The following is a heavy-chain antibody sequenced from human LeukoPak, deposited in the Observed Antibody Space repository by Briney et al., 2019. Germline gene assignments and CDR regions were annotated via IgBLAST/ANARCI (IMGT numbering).Heavy chain of an antibody. CDR1: GGSFSGYY. CDR2: INHSGST. Sequence: SETLSLTCAVYGGSFSGYYWSWIRQPPGKGLEWIGEINHSGSTNYNPSLKSRVTISVDTSKNQFSLKLSSVTAADTAVYYCARAGGKYGDYAGRWFDPWGQGTLVTVSS. CDR3: ARAGGKYGDYAGRWFDP. V-gene: IGHV4-34*01. J-gene: IGHJ5*02. D-gene: IGHD4-17*01.